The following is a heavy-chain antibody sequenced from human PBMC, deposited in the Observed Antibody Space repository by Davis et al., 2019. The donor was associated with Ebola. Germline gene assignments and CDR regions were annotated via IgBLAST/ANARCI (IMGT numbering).Heavy chain of an antibody. CDR2: IIPIFGTA. CDR1: GGTFSSYA. J-gene: IGHJ6*03. D-gene: IGHD2-2*01. CDR3: AYRDCSSTSCPSGYYYYMDV. Sequence: SVKVSCKASGGTFSSYAISWVRQAPGQGLEWMGGIIPIFGTANYAQKFQGRVTITADESTSTAYMELSSLRSEDTAVYYCAYRDCSSTSCPSGYYYYMDVWGKGTTVTVSS. V-gene: IGHV1-69*13.